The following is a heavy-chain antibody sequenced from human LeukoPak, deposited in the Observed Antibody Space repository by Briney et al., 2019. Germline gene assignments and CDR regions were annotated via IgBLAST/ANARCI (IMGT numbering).Heavy chain of an antibody. J-gene: IGHJ4*02. CDR3: ARTSGSYPYYFDY. D-gene: IGHD1-26*01. CDR1: GGSVSSGSYY. Sequence: SETLSLTCTVSGGSVSSGSYYWSWIRQPPGKGLELIGYIYYSGSTSYNPSLKSRVTMSVDTSKNQFSLKLSSVTAADTAVYYCARTSGSYPYYFDYWGQGTLVTVSS. CDR2: IYYSGST. V-gene: IGHV4-61*01.